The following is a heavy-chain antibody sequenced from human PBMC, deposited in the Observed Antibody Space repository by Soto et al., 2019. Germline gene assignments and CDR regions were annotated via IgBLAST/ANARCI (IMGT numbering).Heavy chain of an antibody. J-gene: IGHJ3*02. CDR2: INPSGGST. D-gene: IGHD6-13*01. CDR1: GYTFTSYF. V-gene: IGHV1-46*01. CDR3: ALPGIAAAGDDAFDI. Sequence: ASVKVSCKASGYTFTSYFMHWVRQAPAQGLEWMGIINPSGGSTSYEQKFQGRVTMTRETSTSTVYMELSSRRSEDTAVYYCALPGIAAAGDDAFDIWGQGTMVTVS.